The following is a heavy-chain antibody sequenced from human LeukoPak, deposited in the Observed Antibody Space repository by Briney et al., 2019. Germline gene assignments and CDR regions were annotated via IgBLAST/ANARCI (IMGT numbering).Heavy chain of an antibody. CDR2: INHNEFT. Sequence: SETLSLTCAVYGGSFTTYYWSWIRQPPGKGLEWIGEINHNEFTNYNPSLKNRVTITIDTSKNQFSLKLSSVTAADTAVYYCARRAVRAWLLFNWGQGTLVTVSS. V-gene: IGHV4-34*01. CDR1: GGSFTTYY. CDR3: ARRAVRAWLLFN. D-gene: IGHD3-3*01. J-gene: IGHJ4*02.